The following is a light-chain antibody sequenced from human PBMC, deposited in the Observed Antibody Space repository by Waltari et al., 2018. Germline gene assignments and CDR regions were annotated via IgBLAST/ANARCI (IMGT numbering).Light chain of an antibody. CDR2: AAS. Sequence: DIQITHSPSSVSASVGDRVNIPCRARQYVRYYLAWYQQKPGKAPTLLIHAASNLESGVPSRFRGRGSGTDFTLTISSLQPEDVATYYCQQAHSFPLTFGQGTRLEIK. CDR3: QQAHSFPLT. J-gene: IGKJ5*01. V-gene: IGKV1D-12*01. CDR1: QYVRYY.